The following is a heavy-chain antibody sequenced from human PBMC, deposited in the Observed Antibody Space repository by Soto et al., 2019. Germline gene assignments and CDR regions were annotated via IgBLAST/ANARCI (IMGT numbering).Heavy chain of an antibody. J-gene: IGHJ5*02. D-gene: IGHD3-3*01. CDR1: GFTFGNAW. CDR3: TTGYYDFWSGYYSWFDP. CDR2: IKSKTDGGTT. V-gene: IGHV3-15*01. Sequence: PGGSLRLSCAASGFTFGNAWMSWVRQAPGKGLEWVGRIKSKTDGGTTDYAAPVKGRFTISRDDSKNTLYLQMNSLKTEDTAVYYCTTGYYDFWSGYYSWFDPWGQGTLVTVSS.